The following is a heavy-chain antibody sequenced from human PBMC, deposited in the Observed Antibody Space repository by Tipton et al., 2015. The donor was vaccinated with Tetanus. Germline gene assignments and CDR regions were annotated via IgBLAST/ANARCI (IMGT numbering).Heavy chain of an antibody. CDR2: IYTSGST. V-gene: IGHV4-4*07. J-gene: IGHJ5*02. Sequence: TLSLTCTVSGGSISSYYWSWIRQPAGKGLEWIGRIYTSGSTNYNPSLKSRVTMSVDTSKNQFSLKLSSVTAADTAVYYCARGILGYCSGGSCYPDNWFDPWGQGTLVTVSS. CDR3: ARGILGYCSGGSCYPDNWFDP. D-gene: IGHD2-15*01. CDR1: GGSISSYY.